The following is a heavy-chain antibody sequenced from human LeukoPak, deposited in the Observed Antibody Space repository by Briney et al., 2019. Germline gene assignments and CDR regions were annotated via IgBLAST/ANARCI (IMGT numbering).Heavy chain of an antibody. CDR3: ARHPFWSIAAPRAFDY. Sequence: ASVTVSCKASGYTFTSYYMHWVRQAPGQGLEWMGIINPSGGSTSYAQKFQGRVTMTRDTSTSTVYMELSSLRSEDTAVYYCARHPFWSIAAPRAFDYWGQGTLVTVSS. J-gene: IGHJ4*02. CDR1: GYTFTSYY. V-gene: IGHV1-46*01. D-gene: IGHD6-6*01. CDR2: INPSGGST.